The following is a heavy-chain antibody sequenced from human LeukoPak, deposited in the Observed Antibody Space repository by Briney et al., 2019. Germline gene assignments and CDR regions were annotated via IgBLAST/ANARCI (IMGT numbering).Heavy chain of an antibody. CDR2: ISGGGDKA. V-gene: IGHV3-23*01. Sequence: PGGSLRLSCAASGFTFTTDAINWVRQAPGKGLEWVSGISGGGDKAYYADSVNGRFTISRDNSKSMSYLQMNNLRPEDTAVYYGAKTNTDMGMNWFDPWGQGTLVIVSS. CDR3: AKTNTDMGMNWFDP. CDR1: GFTFTTDA. D-gene: IGHD7-27*01. J-gene: IGHJ5*02.